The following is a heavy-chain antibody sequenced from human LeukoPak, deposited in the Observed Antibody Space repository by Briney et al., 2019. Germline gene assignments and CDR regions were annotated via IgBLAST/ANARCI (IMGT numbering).Heavy chain of an antibody. CDR2: ISAYNGNT. J-gene: IGHJ5*02. Sequence: ASVKVSCKASGYTFTSYGISWVRQAPGQGLEWMGWISAYNGNTNYAQKLQGRVTMTTDTSTSTAYMELRSLRSDDTAVYYCARVLAPIVVVVAATTLVDNWFDPWGQGTLVTVSS. D-gene: IGHD2-15*01. CDR3: ARVLAPIVVVVAATTLVDNWFDP. CDR1: GYTFTSYG. V-gene: IGHV1-18*01.